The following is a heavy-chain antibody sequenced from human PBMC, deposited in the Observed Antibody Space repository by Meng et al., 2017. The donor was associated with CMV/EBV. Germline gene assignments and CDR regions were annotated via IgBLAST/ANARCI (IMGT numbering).Heavy chain of an antibody. Sequence: SETLSLTCTVSGYSISSGYYWGWIRQPPGTGLEWIGSIYHSGSTYYTPSLKSRVTISLDTSKNQFSLKLSSLTAADTAVYYCARLELQSYWGQGTLVTVSS. CDR1: GYSISSGYY. V-gene: IGHV4-38-2*02. CDR2: IYHSGST. CDR3: ARLELQSY. D-gene: IGHD1-7*01. J-gene: IGHJ4*02.